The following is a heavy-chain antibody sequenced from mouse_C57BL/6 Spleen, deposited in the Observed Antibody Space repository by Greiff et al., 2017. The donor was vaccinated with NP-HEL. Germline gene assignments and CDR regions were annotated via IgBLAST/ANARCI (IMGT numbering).Heavy chain of an antibody. Sequence: EVHLVESGGGLVQPGGSLKLSCAASGFTFSDYGMAWVRQAPRKGPEWVAFISNLAYSIYYADTVTGRFTIARENAKNTLYLEMSSLRSEDTAMYYCARRDYYGSSYDWYFDVWGTGTTVTVSS. CDR3: ARRDYYGSSYDWYFDV. CDR1: GFTFSDYG. V-gene: IGHV5-15*01. D-gene: IGHD1-1*01. J-gene: IGHJ1*03. CDR2: ISNLAYSI.